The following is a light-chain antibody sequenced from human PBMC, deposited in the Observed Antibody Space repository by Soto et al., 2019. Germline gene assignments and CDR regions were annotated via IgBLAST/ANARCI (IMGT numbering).Light chain of an antibody. CDR2: KAS. J-gene: IGKJ2*01. Sequence: DIPMTQSPSTLSASVVDRVTITCRASQSISSWLAWYQQKPGTAPKLLIYKASSLAGGVPSRFSCSGSGKEFTLTISGLQPDDFANYYSQQSNSPYTFGQGTKLEIK. CDR1: QSISSW. CDR3: QQSNSPYT. V-gene: IGKV1-5*03.